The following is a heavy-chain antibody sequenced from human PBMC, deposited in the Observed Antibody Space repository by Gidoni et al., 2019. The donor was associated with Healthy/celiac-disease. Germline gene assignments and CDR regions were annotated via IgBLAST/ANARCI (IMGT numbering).Heavy chain of an antibody. V-gene: IGHV4-34*01. J-gene: IGHJ4*02. Sequence: QVQLQQWGAGLLKPSETLSLTCAVHGGSFSGYYWSWIRQPPGKGLEWIGEINHSGSTNYNPSLKSRVTISVDTSKNQFSLKLSSVTAADTAVYYCARLGRFDYWGQGTLVTVSS. CDR3: ARLGRFDY. CDR2: INHSGST. D-gene: IGHD7-27*01. CDR1: GGSFSGYY.